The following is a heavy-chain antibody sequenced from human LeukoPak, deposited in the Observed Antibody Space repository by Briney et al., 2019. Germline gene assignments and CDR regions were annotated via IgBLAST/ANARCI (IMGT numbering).Heavy chain of an antibody. D-gene: IGHD1-26*01. V-gene: IGHV1-2*02. CDR2: INPNSGGT. J-gene: IGHJ4*02. Sequence: GASVKVSCKASGYTFTGYYMHWVRQAPGQGFEWMGWINPNSGGTNYAQKFQGRVTMTRDTSISTAYMELSRLRSDDTAVYYCARDGWELLPSPGYYFDYWGQGTLVTVSS. CDR3: ARDGWELLPSPGYYFDY. CDR1: GYTFTGYY.